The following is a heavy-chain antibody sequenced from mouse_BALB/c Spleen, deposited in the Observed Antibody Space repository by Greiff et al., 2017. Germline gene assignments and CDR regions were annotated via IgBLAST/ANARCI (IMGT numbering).Heavy chain of an antibody. CDR1: GFTFSSYT. CDR3: TGVLGHVGFDY. V-gene: IGHV5-6-4*01. Sequence: VKLVQSGAGLVKPGGSLKLSCAASGFTFSSYTMHWVRQTPEKRLEWVATISSGGSYSYYPDSVKGRFTISRDNAKDTLYLQMSSLKSEDTDMYSCTGVLGHVGFDYWGQGTSLTVSS. J-gene: IGHJ2*02. CDR2: ISSGGSYS.